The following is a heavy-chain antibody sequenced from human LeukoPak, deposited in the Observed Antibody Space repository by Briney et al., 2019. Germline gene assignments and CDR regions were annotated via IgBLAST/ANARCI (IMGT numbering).Heavy chain of an antibody. CDR1: GGSISSYY. CDR2: IYYSGST. Sequence: SETLSLTCTVSGGSISSYYWSWIRQPPGKGLEWIGYIYYSGSTNYNPSLKSRVTISVDTSKNQFSLKLSSVTAADTAVYYCAYGRRGYNIIDYWGQGTLVTVSS. V-gene: IGHV4-59*01. CDR3: AYGRRGYNIIDY. D-gene: IGHD5-24*01. J-gene: IGHJ4*02.